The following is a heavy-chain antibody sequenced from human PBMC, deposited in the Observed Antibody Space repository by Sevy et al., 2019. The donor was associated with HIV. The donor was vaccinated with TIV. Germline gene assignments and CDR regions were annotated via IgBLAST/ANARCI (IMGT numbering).Heavy chain of an antibody. CDR1: GFTFSDYS. CDR2: ISYDGRNNK. V-gene: IGHV3-30*04. J-gene: IGHJ4*02. Sequence: GGSLRLSCAASGFTFSDYSMHWVRQAPGKGLEWVAVISYDGRNNKYNADSVKGRFPIARDNSKNTLYLQMNSLRVEDTAIYYCAKDRGEILHSAFDYWGQGTLVTVSS. D-gene: IGHD3-16*01. CDR3: AKDRGEILHSAFDY.